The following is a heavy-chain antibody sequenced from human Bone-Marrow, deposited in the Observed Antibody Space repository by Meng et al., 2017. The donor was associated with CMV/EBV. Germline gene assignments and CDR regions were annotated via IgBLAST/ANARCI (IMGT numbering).Heavy chain of an antibody. V-gene: IGHV3-11*04. D-gene: IGHD3-10*01. J-gene: IGHJ5*02. CDR1: GFTFSDYY. Sequence: GESLKIFCAASGFTFSDYYMSWIRQAPGKGVEWVSYIRSSGSTIYYADSVKGRFTISRDNAKNSLYLQMNSLRAEDTAVYYCARDRSMVRGGYNWFDPWGQGTLVTFSS. CDR3: ARDRSMVRGGYNWFDP. CDR2: IRSSGSTI.